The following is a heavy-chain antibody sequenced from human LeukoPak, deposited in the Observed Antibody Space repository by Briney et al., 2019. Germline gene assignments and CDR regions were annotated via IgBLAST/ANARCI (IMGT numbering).Heavy chain of an antibody. J-gene: IGHJ6*02. D-gene: IGHD3-22*01. Sequence: SETLSLTCTVSGGSFSGGSNYWSWIRQPPGKGLEWIEYIYYSGSTNYNPSLKSRVTISVHTSKNQFSLKLTSVTAADTAVYYCARDAYYYDSSGSYYYYGMDVWGQGTTVTVSS. CDR3: ARDAYYYDSSGSYYYYGMDV. CDR1: GGSFSGGSNY. CDR2: IYYSGST. V-gene: IGHV4-61*01.